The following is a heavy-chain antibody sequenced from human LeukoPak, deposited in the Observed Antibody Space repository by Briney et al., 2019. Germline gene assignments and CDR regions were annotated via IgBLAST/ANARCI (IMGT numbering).Heavy chain of an antibody. CDR1: GFTFSSYA. CDR2: VSGGGGNT. CDR3: VKDPFDSSQNWFDP. J-gene: IGHJ5*02. Sequence: PGGSLRLSCAASGFTFSSYAMSWVRQAPGKGLEWVSSVSGGGGNTYYADSVKGRFTISRDNSKNTLFLQMNSLRAEDTALYYCVKDPFDSSQNWFDPWGHGTLVTVSS. D-gene: IGHD2-21*01. V-gene: IGHV3-23*01.